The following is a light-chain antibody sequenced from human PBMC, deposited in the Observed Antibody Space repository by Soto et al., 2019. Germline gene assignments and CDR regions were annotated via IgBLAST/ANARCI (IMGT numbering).Light chain of an antibody. CDR1: QSVSSNY. J-gene: IGKJ5*01. V-gene: IGKV3-20*01. Sequence: EIVLTQSPGTLSLSPGEPSIFAVMSSQSVSSNYLAWYQQKPCQAPRLLIYGTSSRATGIPDRFSGSGSGTEFTLTISRLEPEDFAVYYCQQYGSSPYTFGQGTRLEI. CDR2: GTS. CDR3: QQYGSSPYT.